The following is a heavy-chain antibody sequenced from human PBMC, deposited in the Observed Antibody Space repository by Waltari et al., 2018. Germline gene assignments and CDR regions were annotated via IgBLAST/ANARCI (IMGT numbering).Heavy chain of an antibody. Sequence: RFTISRDNAKNSLYLQMNSLRAEDTAVYYCARDHSPEQAGAFDIWGQGTMVTVSS. CDR3: ARDHSPEQAGAFDI. V-gene: IGHV3-11*06. D-gene: IGHD1-1*01. J-gene: IGHJ3*02.